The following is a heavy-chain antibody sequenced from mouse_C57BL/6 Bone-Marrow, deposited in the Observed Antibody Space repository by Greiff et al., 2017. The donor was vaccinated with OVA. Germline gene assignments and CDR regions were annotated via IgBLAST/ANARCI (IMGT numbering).Heavy chain of an antibody. CDR3: TRSGCYDYVCAY. Sequence: QVQLQQSGAELVRPGASVTLSCKASGYTFTDYEMHWVKQTPVPGLEWIGAIDPETGGTAYNQKFKGKAILTADKSSSTAYMELRSLTSEDSAVYYCTRSGCYDYVCAYWGQGTLVTVSA. CDR2: IDPETGGT. V-gene: IGHV1-15*01. CDR1: GYTFTDYE. D-gene: IGHD2-4*01. J-gene: IGHJ3*01.